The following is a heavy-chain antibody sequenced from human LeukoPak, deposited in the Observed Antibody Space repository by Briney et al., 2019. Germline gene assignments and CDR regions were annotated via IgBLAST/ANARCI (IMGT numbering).Heavy chain of an antibody. Sequence: GGSLRLSCAASGFTFTTNAMSWVRQAPGKGLEWVSAVGSSGGSTYYADSVKGRFTISRDNSKNTLYLHMNILRAGDTAVYYCAKLVDFDLTRSHKYYFDYWGQGTLVTVSS. CDR1: GFTFTTNA. CDR3: AKLVDFDLTRSHKYYFDY. V-gene: IGHV3-23*01. D-gene: IGHD3-9*01. CDR2: VGSSGGST. J-gene: IGHJ4*02.